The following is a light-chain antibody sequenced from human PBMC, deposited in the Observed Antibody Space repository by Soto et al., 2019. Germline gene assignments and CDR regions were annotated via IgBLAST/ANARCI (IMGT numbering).Light chain of an antibody. V-gene: IGLV6-57*02. Sequence: FMLTQPHSVSESPGKTVTISCTGSSGSIASNYVQWFQQRPGSAPTTVIYEDNQRPSGVPDRFSGSIDSSSNSASLTISGLKTEDEADYYCQSYDTNNQVFGGGTKVTVL. CDR1: SGSIASNY. CDR2: EDN. J-gene: IGLJ3*02. CDR3: QSYDTNNQV.